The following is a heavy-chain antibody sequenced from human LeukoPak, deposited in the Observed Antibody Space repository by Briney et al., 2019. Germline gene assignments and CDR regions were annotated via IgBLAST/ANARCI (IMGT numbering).Heavy chain of an antibody. V-gene: IGHV3-48*03. CDR1: GFTFSSYE. CDR3: ARLSYYDILTGYPEGWFDP. Sequence: GGSLRLSCAASGFTFSSYEMNWVRQAPGKGLEWVSYISSSGSTIYYADSVKGRFTISRDNAKNSLYLQMNSPRAEDTAVYYCARLSYYDILTGYPEGWFDPWGQGTLVTVSS. J-gene: IGHJ5*02. D-gene: IGHD3-9*01. CDR2: ISSSGSTI.